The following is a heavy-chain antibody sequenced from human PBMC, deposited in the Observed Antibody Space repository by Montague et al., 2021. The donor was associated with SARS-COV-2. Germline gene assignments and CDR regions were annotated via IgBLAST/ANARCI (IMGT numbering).Heavy chain of an antibody. CDR2: ANYRSKWHY. CDR1: GDSVSSNNAA. CDR3: ARDAHMGSTWPFSGYGMDV. V-gene: IGHV6-1*01. Sequence: CAISGDSVSSNNAAWNWIRQSPSRGREWLGMANYRSKWHYDYAVSVKSRILIIPNTSENQFSLQLSSVTPEDTAVYYCARDAHMGSTWPFSGYGMDVWGQGTTVTVSS. J-gene: IGHJ6*02. D-gene: IGHD6-13*01.